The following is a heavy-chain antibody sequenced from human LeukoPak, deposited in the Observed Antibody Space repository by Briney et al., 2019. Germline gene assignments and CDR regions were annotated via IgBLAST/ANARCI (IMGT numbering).Heavy chain of an antibody. D-gene: IGHD3-22*01. V-gene: IGHV3-23*01. CDR2: ISGSGGST. CDR3: ARDRRNYYYDSSGYYYEGTHFDY. CDR1: GFTFSSYA. J-gene: IGHJ4*02. Sequence: PGGSLRLSCAASGFTFSSYAMSWVRQAPGKGLEWVSAISGSGGSTYYADSVKGRFTISRDNSKNTLYLQMNSLRAEDTAVYYCARDRRNYYYDSSGYYYEGTHFDYWGQGTLVTVSS.